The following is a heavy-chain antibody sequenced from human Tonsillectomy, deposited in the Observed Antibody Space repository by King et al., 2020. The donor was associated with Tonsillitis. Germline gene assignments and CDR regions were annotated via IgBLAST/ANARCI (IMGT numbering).Heavy chain of an antibody. CDR1: GGSISSYY. V-gene: IGHV4-59*01. Sequence: VQLQESGPGLGKPSETLSLTCTVSGGSISSYYWSWIRQPPGKGLEWIGYIYYSGSTNYNPSLKSRVLISVDTSKNQFSLKLSSVTAADTAVYYCARIYCSGGSCRYYYYMDVWGEGTTVTVSS. CDR3: ARIYCSGGSCRYYYYMDV. CDR2: IYYSGST. D-gene: IGHD2-15*01. J-gene: IGHJ6*03.